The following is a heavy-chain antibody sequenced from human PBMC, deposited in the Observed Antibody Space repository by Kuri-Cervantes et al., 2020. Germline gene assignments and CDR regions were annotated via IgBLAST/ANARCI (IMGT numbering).Heavy chain of an antibody. V-gene: IGHV3-23*01. CDR2: ISGSGGST. D-gene: IGHD2-15*01. J-gene: IGHJ1*01. Sequence: GESLKISCAASGFTFSSYAMSWVRQAPGKGLEWVSAISGSGGSTYYADSVKGRFTISRDNSKNTLYLQMNSLRAGDTAVYYCAKDQVVYFWGQGTLVTVSS. CDR3: AKDQVVYF. CDR1: GFTFSSYA.